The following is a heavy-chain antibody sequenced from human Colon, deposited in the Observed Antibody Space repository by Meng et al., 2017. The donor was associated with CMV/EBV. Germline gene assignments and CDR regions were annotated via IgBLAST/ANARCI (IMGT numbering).Heavy chain of an antibody. CDR1: EFTFTYYW. V-gene: IGHV5-51*01. D-gene: IGHD2-8*01. J-gene: IGHJ4*02. CDR3: VRRRGNFMVDY. CDR2: IFPADSDT. Sequence: GESLKISCKGSEFTFTYYWIAWVRQMPGKGLEFMGMIFPADSDTRYSPSFQGLVSISADNSLNSAYLQFRSLKASDSAVYYCVRRRGNFMVDYWGQGTLVTVSS.